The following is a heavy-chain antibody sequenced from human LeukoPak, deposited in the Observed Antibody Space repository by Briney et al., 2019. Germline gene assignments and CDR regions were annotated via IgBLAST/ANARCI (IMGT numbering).Heavy chain of an antibody. CDR3: ARWGLDDAFDI. J-gene: IGHJ3*02. V-gene: IGHV3-53*01. D-gene: IGHD3/OR15-3a*01. Sequence: GGSLRLSCAASGFTVSSNYMSWVRQAPGKGLEWVSVIYSGGSTYYADSVKGRFTISRDNSKNTLYLQMNSLRAEDTAVYYCARWGLDDAFDIWGQGTMVTVSS. CDR1: GFTVSSNY. CDR2: IYSGGST.